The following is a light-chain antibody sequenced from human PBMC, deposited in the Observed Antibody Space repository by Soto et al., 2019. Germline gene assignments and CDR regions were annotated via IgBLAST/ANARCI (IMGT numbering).Light chain of an antibody. Sequence: EILMTQSPATLSVSPGERATLSCWASQSVNSNLAWYQQKLGQAPRVLIYGASTRATGIPARFSGSGSETEFILTISSLQSEDSATYYCQHYNTWPWTFGQGTKVDIK. CDR3: QHYNTWPWT. V-gene: IGKV3-15*01. J-gene: IGKJ1*01. CDR2: GAS. CDR1: QSVNSN.